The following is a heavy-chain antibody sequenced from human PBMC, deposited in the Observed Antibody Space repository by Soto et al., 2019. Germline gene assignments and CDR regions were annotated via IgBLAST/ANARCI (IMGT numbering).Heavy chain of an antibody. D-gene: IGHD2-15*01. V-gene: IGHV4-34*01. J-gene: IGHJ6*02. Sequence: PSETLSLTCAVYGGSFSGYYWSWIRQPPGKGLEWIGEINHSGSTNYNPFLKSRVTISVDTSKNQFSLKLSSVTAADTAVYYCASRRYCSGGSCPTIYGMGVWGDVTTFTVS. CDR3: ASRRYCSGGSCPTIYGMGV. CDR2: INHSGST. CDR1: GGSFSGYY.